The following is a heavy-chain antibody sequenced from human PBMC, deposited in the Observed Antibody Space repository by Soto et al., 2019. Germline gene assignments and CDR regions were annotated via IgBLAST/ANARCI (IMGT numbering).Heavy chain of an antibody. CDR1: GGSISSNNW. V-gene: IGHV4-4*02. CDR2: IYHTGST. Sequence: QVQLQESGPGLVKPSGTLSLTCAVSGGSISSNNWWNWVRQPPGKGLEWIGEIYHTGSTNYNPSLKSRVTISVDKSNDQDSLKLNSVTAADTAVYYCAKRGGSYSPFDYWGQGTLVTVSS. CDR3: AKRGGSYSPFDY. J-gene: IGHJ4*02. D-gene: IGHD1-26*01.